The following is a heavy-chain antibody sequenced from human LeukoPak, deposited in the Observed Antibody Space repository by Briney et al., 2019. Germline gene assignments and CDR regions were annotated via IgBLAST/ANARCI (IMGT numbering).Heavy chain of an antibody. CDR1: GGSSSTYY. CDR2: INHSGNT. V-gene: IGHV4-34*01. J-gene: IGHJ2*01. D-gene: IGHD1-26*01. CDR3: ARTGELVGYFDL. Sequence: SETLSLTCAVYGGSSSTYYWSWIHQPPGKGLEWIGEINHSGNTNYNPSLKSRVTISVDTSKSQFSLKLNSMTAADTAVYYCARTGELVGYFDLWGRGTLVTVSS.